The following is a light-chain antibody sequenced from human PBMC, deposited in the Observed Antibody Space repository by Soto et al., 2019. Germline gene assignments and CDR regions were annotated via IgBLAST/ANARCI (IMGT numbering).Light chain of an antibody. Sequence: DIVLTQSPGTLSLSPEERATLSCRASQSVRGTSLAWYQQKPGQAPRLLIYDASSRATGIPDRFSGGGSGTDFTLTISRLEPEDFAVYYCQHYGSSPPITFGQGTRLEIK. CDR1: QSVRGTS. J-gene: IGKJ5*01. V-gene: IGKV3-20*01. CDR3: QHYGSSPPIT. CDR2: DAS.